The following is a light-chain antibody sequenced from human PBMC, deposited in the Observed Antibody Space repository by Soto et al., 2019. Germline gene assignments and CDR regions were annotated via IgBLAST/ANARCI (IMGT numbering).Light chain of an antibody. V-gene: IGKV3-20*01. Sequence: EIVLTQSPGALSLSPGERATLSCRASQIIDSRYLGWYEQKPGQAPRLLIYGATRRATGIPDRFSGSGSGTDFTLTISRLEPEDFGVYYYQQYGSLPPWTFGQWTKVEIK. CDR1: QIIDSRY. CDR3: QQYGSLPPWT. CDR2: GAT. J-gene: IGKJ1*01.